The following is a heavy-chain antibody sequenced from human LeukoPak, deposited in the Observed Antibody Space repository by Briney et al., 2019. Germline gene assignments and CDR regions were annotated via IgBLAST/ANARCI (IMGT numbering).Heavy chain of an antibody. J-gene: IGHJ4*02. V-gene: IGHV3-48*01. CDR1: GFTFSSYS. D-gene: IGHD1-1*01. CDR2: ISSSSSTI. Sequence: GGSLRLSCAASGFTFSSYSMNWVRQAPGKGLEWVSYISSSSSTIYYADSVKGRFTISRDNAKNSLYLQINSLRAEDTAVYYCARDSNPWNELPYFDYWGQGTLVTVSS. CDR3: ARDSNPWNELPYFDY.